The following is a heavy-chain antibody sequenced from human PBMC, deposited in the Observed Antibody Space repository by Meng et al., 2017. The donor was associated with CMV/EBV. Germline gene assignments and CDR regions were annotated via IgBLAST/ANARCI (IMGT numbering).Heavy chain of an antibody. Sequence: SETLSLTCTVSGGSISSSSYYWGWIRQPPGKGLEWIGSIYYSGSTDYNPSLKSRVTISVDTSKNQFSLKLSSVTAADTAVYYCARDLYYDSSGYYNLAGYYYGMDVWGQGTTVTVSS. CDR3: ARDLYYDSSGYYNLAGYYYGMDV. CDR2: IYYSGST. CDR1: GGSISSSSYY. D-gene: IGHD3-22*01. J-gene: IGHJ6*02. V-gene: IGHV4-39*07.